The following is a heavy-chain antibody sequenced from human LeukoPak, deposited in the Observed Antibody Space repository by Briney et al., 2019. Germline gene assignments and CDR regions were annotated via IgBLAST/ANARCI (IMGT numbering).Heavy chain of an antibody. J-gene: IGHJ1*01. CDR3: ARAPSEIGGYYPEYFRH. Sequence: AGGSLILSCAASGFTFSSYWMHWVRQAPGKGLVWASRIKSDGSTNYADSVKGRFTISRDNAKNTVSLQMNSLRAEDTGVYYCARAPSEIGGYYPEYFRHWGQGTLVTVSS. D-gene: IGHD3-22*01. CDR2: IKSDGST. V-gene: IGHV3-74*01. CDR1: GFTFSSYW.